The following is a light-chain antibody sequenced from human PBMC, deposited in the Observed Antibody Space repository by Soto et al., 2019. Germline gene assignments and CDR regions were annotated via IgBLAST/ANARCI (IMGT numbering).Light chain of an antibody. V-gene: IGKV3-11*01. Sequence: VLTQPPATLSLSPGERATLSCRASQSVSSYLAWYQHKPGQAPRLLIYDASNRATGIPARFSGSGSGTDFTLTISSLEPEDFAVYYCQQRSNWPPITFGQGTRLEIK. CDR2: DAS. CDR1: QSVSSY. CDR3: QQRSNWPPIT. J-gene: IGKJ5*01.